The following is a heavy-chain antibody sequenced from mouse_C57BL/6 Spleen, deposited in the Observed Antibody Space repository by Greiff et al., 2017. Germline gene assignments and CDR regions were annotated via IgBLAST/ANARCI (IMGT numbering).Heavy chain of an antibody. V-gene: IGHV1-52*01. J-gene: IGHJ4*01. CDR1: GYTFTSYW. D-gene: IGHD2-12*01. CDR2: IDPSDSET. Sequence: VQLQQSGAELVRPGSSVKLSCKASGYTFTSYWMHWVKQRPIQGLEWIGNIDPSDSETHYNQKFKDKATLTVDKSSSTAYMPLSSLTSEDSAVYYCARIYSEAMDYWGQGTSVTVSS. CDR3: ARIYSEAMDY.